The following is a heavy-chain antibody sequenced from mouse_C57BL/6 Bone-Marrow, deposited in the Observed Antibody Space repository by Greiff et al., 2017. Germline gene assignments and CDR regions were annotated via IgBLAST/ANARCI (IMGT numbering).Heavy chain of an antibody. CDR3: TTFIYYGNSFFAY. Sequence: EVQLMESGAELVRPGASVKLSCTASGFNIKDDYMHWVKQRPEQGLEWIGWIDPENGDTEYASKFQGKATITADTSSNTAYLQLSSLTSEDTAVYYCTTFIYYGNSFFAYWGQGTLVTVSA. CDR1: GFNIKDDY. J-gene: IGHJ3*01. CDR2: IDPENGDT. D-gene: IGHD1-1*01. V-gene: IGHV14-4*01.